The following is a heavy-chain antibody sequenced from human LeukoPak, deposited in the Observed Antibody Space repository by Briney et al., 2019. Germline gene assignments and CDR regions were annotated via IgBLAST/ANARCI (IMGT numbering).Heavy chain of an antibody. Sequence: SETLSLTCTVSGGSISSYYWSWIRQPPGKGLEWIGYIYYSGSANYNPSLKSRVTISVDTSKNQFSLKLSSVTAADTAVYYCARVSWMAHGGNYFDYWGQGTLVTVSS. CDR3: ARVSWMAHGGNYFDY. CDR1: GGSISSYY. D-gene: IGHD3-16*01. V-gene: IGHV4-59*01. CDR2: IYYSGSA. J-gene: IGHJ4*02.